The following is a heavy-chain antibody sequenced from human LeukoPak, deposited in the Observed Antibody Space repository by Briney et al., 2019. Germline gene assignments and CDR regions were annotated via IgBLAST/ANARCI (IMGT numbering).Heavy chain of an antibody. Sequence: GASVKVSCKASGYTFTSYGISWVRQAPGQGLEWMGWISAYNGNTDYAQKLQGRVTMTTDTSTSTAYMELRSLRSDDTAVYYCARDAGDGYSPPTKNWGQGTLVTVSS. V-gene: IGHV1-18*01. D-gene: IGHD5-24*01. CDR3: ARDAGDGYSPPTKN. CDR2: ISAYNGNT. CDR1: GYTFTSYG. J-gene: IGHJ4*02.